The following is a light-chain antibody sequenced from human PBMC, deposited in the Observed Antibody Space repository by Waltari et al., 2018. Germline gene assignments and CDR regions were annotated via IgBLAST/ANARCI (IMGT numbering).Light chain of an antibody. CDR3: MQRLEFPYT. V-gene: IGKV2-40*01. CDR1: QSLVNSDDGYTY. CDR2: WLG. Sequence: IVMTQTPLSLPVTPGEPASISCRSSQSLVNSDDGYTYLDWFVQKPGQSPPLLMYWLGYRASRVPDRFSGAGSGSNFSLQISRVEADDVGVYYCMQRLEFPYTFGRGTRL. J-gene: IGKJ2*01.